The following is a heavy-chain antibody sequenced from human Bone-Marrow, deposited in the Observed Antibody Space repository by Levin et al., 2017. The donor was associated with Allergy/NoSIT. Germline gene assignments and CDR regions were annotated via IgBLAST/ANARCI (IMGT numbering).Heavy chain of an antibody. J-gene: IGHJ4*02. Sequence: PPGGSLRLSCAASGFTFSGYGMHWVRQAPGKGLEWVAVISEDASETYYAESVKGRFTVSRDNSKKTLYLQMNSLRPEDTAVYYCARDDSSSWYGGFIYWGQGALVTVSS. CDR3: ARDDSSSWYGGFIY. V-gene: IGHV3-30*03. D-gene: IGHD6-13*01. CDR1: GFTFSGYG. CDR2: ISEDASET.